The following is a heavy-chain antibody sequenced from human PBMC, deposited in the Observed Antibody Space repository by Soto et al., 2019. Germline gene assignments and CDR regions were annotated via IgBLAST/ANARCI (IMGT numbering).Heavy chain of an antibody. D-gene: IGHD7-27*01. CDR2: TRNKANSYST. V-gene: IGHV3-72*01. J-gene: IGHJ6*02. Sequence: PGGSLRLSCAASGFTLSDHYMDWVRQAPGKGLEWVGRTRNKANSYSTEYGASVKGRFTISRDDSKSSLYLQMNSLKSEDTAVYYCVRGAGERQKSVGYFYGLDVWGLGTTVTVSS. CDR3: VRGAGERQKSVGYFYGLDV. CDR1: GFTLSDHY.